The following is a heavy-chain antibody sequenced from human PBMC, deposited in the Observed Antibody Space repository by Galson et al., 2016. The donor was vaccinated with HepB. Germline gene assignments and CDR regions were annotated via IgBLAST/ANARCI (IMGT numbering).Heavy chain of an antibody. CDR2: IKRKTDGGTT. CDR1: GFTFASAW. Sequence: SLRLSCAASGFTFASAWMNWVRQAPGKGLEWVGRIKRKTDGGTTDYPAHVKGRFTISRDDSKNTLYLQMNSLKTEDTAVYYCTTSSDYDSSAFDHWGQGTLVTVSS. CDR3: TTSSDYDSSAFDH. J-gene: IGHJ5*02. V-gene: IGHV3-15*07. D-gene: IGHD3-22*01.